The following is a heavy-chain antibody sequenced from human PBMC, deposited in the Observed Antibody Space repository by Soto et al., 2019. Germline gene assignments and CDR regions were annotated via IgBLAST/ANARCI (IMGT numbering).Heavy chain of an antibody. Sequence: QVQLQESGPGLVKPSETLSLTCTVSGGSISSYYWSWIRQPPGKGLEWIGYIYYSGSTNYNPSLKSRVTISVDTSKNQFSLKLSSVTAADTAVYYCARHLRSVTPHFDYWGQGTLVTVSS. CDR2: IYYSGST. CDR1: GGSISSYY. D-gene: IGHD4-17*01. J-gene: IGHJ4*02. V-gene: IGHV4-59*08. CDR3: ARHLRSVTPHFDY.